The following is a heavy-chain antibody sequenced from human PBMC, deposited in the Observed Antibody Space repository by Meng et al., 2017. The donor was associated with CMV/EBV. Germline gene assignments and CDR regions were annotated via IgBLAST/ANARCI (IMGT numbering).Heavy chain of an antibody. V-gene: IGHV3-21*01. CDR3: ARDETVIELPFGVVTYTAMVRRTERWFDP. D-gene: IGHD5-18*01. J-gene: IGHJ5*02. Sequence: GESLKISCAASGFTFSSYSMNWVRQAPGKGLEWVSSNSSSSSYIYYADSVKGRFTISRDNAKNSLYLQMNSLRAEDTAVYYCARDETVIELPFGVVTYTAMVRRTERWFDPWGQGTLVTVSS. CDR2: NSSSSSYI. CDR1: GFTFSSYS.